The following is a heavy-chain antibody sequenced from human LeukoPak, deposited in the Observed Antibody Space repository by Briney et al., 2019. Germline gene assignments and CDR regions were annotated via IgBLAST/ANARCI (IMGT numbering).Heavy chain of an antibody. J-gene: IGHJ6*03. CDR1: GYTFTGYY. CDR3: AREDILTGYYYYYYYMDV. V-gene: IGHV1-2*02. D-gene: IGHD3-9*01. Sequence: ASVKASCKASGYTFTGYYMHWVRQAPGQGLEWMGRINPDSGGTNFAQKFLGRVTMTRDTSISTAYMELSRLRSDDTAVYCCAREDILTGYYYYYYYMDVWGKGTTVTVSS. CDR2: INPDSGGT.